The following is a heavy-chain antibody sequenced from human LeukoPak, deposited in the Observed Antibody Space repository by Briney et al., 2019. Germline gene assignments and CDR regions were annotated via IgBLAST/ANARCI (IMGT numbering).Heavy chain of an antibody. D-gene: IGHD2-2*01. J-gene: IGHJ5*02. V-gene: IGHV3-30*03. Sequence: GGSLRLSCAASGFTFSSYGIHWVRQAPGKGLEWVAVISYDGGNKYYADSVKGRFTISRDNSKNSLYLQMNSLRAEDTAVYYCAREGGYCSSTSCQNWFDPWGQGTLVTVSS. CDR3: AREGGYCSSTSCQNWFDP. CDR2: ISYDGGNK. CDR1: GFTFSSYG.